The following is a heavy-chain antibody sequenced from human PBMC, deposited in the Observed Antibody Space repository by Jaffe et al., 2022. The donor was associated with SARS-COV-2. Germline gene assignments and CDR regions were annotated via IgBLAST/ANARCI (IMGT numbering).Heavy chain of an antibody. J-gene: IGHJ3*02. D-gene: IGHD3-10*01. CDR3: ARAKRGFGDPPPLDI. CDR2: IYYSGST. V-gene: IGHV4-59*01. CDR1: GGSISSYY. Sequence: QVQLQESGPGLVKPSETLSLTCTVSGGSISSYYWSWIRQPPGKGLEWIGYIYYSGSTNYNPSLKSRVTISVDTSKNQFSLKLSSVTAADTAVYYCARAKRGFGDPPPLDIWGQGTMVTVSS.